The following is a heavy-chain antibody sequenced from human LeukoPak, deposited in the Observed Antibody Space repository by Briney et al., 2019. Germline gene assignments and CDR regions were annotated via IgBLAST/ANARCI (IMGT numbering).Heavy chain of an antibody. V-gene: IGHV1-2*02. J-gene: IGHJ4*02. Sequence: ASVKVSCKASGYTFTAYHIHWVRQAPGQGLEWMGWISPNDGGTKYVQKFQGRVSMTRDKSITTAYMELSSLTSDDTVVYYCARDSQDFDYWGQGTLVTVSS. CDR1: GYTFTAYH. CDR3: ARDSQDFDY. CDR2: ISPNDGGT.